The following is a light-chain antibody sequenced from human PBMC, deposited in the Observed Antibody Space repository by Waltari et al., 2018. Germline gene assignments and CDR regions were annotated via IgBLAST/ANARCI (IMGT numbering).Light chain of an antibody. CDR2: DAS. V-gene: IGKV3-20*01. Sequence: EIVLTQSPGTLSLSPGERATLDCRASQSVGRSLAWYQRKPGQAPRLLIYDASRRATGIPDRFSGSGSGTDFSRTISRLEPEXXXVYYCQHYVRLPATFGQGTKVEI. CDR3: QHYVRLPAT. J-gene: IGKJ1*01. CDR1: QSVGRS.